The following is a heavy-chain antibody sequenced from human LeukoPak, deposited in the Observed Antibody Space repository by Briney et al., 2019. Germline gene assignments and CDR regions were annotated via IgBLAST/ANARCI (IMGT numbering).Heavy chain of an antibody. J-gene: IGHJ4*02. CDR1: GGSISSYY. Sequence: PSETLSLTCTVSGGSISSYYWSWIRQPPGKGLEWIGYIYYSGSTNYNPSLKSRVTISVDTSKNQFSLRLSSVTAADTAVYYCARQSDILTGYYHDYWGQGTLVTVSS. CDR3: ARQSDILTGYYHDY. V-gene: IGHV4-59*08. D-gene: IGHD3-9*01. CDR2: IYYSGST.